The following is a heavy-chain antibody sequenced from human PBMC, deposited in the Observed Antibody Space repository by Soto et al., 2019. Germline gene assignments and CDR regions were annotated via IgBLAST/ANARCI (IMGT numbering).Heavy chain of an antibody. CDR2: IDPSDSQT. D-gene: IGHD3-22*01. J-gene: IGHJ4*02. CDR1: GYSFTSYW. CDR3: ARQIYDSDTGPNFQYYFDS. V-gene: IGHV5-10-1*01. Sequence: LGESLKISCKGSGYSFTSYWIGWVRQKPGKGLEWMGRIDPSDSQTYYSPSFRGHVTISATKSITTVFLQWSSLRASDTAMYYCARQIYDSDTGPNFQYYFDSWGQGTPVTVSS.